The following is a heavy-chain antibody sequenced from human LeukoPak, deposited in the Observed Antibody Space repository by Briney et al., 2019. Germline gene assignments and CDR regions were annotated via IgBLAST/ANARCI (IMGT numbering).Heavy chain of an antibody. Sequence: ASVKVSCKASGYTFTSYAMNWVRQAPGRGLEWMGWINTNTGNPTYAQGFTGRFVFSLDTSVSTAYLQISSLKAEDTAVYYCARVSHEKDSSGPGGFYFDYWGQGTLVTVSS. CDR3: ARVSHEKDSSGPGGFYFDY. J-gene: IGHJ4*02. D-gene: IGHD3-22*01. V-gene: IGHV7-4-1*02. CDR2: INTNTGNP. CDR1: GYTFTSYA.